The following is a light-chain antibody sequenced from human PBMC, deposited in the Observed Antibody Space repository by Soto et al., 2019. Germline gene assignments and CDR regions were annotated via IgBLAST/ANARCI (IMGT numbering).Light chain of an antibody. V-gene: IGKV2-28*01. CDR1: QSLVHSNGDNY. CDR2: LGS. Sequence: DMVVTQSPLSLPVTPGEPASISCRSSQSLVHSNGDNYLDWYLQKPGQSPQLLIYLGSNRASGVPDRFSGSGSGTDFTLKISSVEAEDVGLYYCMQALQAPLTFGQGTKV. CDR3: MQALQAPLT. J-gene: IGKJ1*01.